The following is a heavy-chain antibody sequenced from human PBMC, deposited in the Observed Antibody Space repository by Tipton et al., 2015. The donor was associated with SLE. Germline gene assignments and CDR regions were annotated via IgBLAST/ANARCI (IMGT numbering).Heavy chain of an antibody. D-gene: IGHD3-3*01. J-gene: IGHJ2*01. CDR2: IYYSGST. CDR1: GGSISSYY. V-gene: IGHV4-59*12. Sequence: TLSLTCTVSGGSISSYYWSWIRQPPGKGLEWIGYIYYSGSTNYNHSLKSRVTISVDTSKNQFSLKLSSVTAADTAVYYCARGVGVVIIRGWYFDLWGRGTLLTVSS. CDR3: ARGVGVVIIRGWYFDL.